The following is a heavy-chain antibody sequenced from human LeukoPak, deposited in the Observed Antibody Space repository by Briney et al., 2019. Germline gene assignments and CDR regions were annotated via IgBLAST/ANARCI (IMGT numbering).Heavy chain of an antibody. CDR1: GFTFSSYS. D-gene: IGHD2-15*01. CDR3: ARGYCSGGSCYYFDY. V-gene: IGHV3-21*01. J-gene: IGHJ4*02. Sequence: GGSLRLSCAASGFTFSSYSMNWVRQAPGKGLEGVSSISSSSSYIYYADSVKGRFTISRDNAKNSLYLQMNSLRAEDTAVYYCARGYCSGGSCYYFDYWGQGTLVTVSS. CDR2: ISSSSSYI.